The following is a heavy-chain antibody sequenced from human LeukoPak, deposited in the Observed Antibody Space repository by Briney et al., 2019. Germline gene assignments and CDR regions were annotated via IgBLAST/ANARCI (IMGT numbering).Heavy chain of an antibody. V-gene: IGHV3-21*01. D-gene: IGHD1-1*01. CDR2: ITSSSSYT. CDR3: ARDPYNGAYSEGYYYYYMDV. J-gene: IGHJ6*03. Sequence: PGGSLRLSCAAPGITFSNYSMNWVRQAPGKGLEWISSITSSSSYTFYADSVKGRFTISRDNAKNSLYLQMNSLRVEDTAIYYCARDPYNGAYSEGYYYYYMDVWGKGTTVTVSS. CDR1: GITFSNYS.